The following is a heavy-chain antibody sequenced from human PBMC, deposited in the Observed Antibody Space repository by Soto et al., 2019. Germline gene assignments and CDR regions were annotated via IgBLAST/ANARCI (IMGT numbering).Heavy chain of an antibody. CDR2: IYYSGST. CDR1: GGSISSSSYF. Sequence: SETLCLTCRVSGGSISSSSYFWGWIRQPPGKGLEWIGSIYYSGSTYYNPSLKSRVTVSVDTSKNQFSLKLGSVTAADTAVYYCARHPSDFWFDPWGQETLVTVSS. V-gene: IGHV4-39*01. D-gene: IGHD2-21*02. CDR3: ARHPSDFWFDP. J-gene: IGHJ5*02.